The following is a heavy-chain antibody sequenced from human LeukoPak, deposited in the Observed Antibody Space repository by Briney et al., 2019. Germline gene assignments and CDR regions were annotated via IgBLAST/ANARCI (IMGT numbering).Heavy chain of an antibody. CDR3: ARDRGEFGIVEATYFDY. D-gene: IGHD1-26*01. CDR1: GGTFNTYS. CDR2: ITPVYGTT. V-gene: IGHV1-69*05. J-gene: IGHJ4*02. Sequence: SVKVSCTASGGTFNTYSISWVRQAPGQGLEWLGDITPVYGTTAYARQFQGRVTTTTDESTSKAYMELSSLTSEDTAVYYCARDRGEFGIVEATYFDYWGQGTLVTVSS.